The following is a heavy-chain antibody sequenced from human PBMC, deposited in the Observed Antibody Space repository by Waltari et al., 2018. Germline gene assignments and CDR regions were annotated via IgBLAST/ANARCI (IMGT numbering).Heavy chain of an antibody. V-gene: IGHV1-69*10. CDR1: GGTFSSYA. D-gene: IGHD3-9*01. CDR2: IIPILGIA. CDR3: ASPASVDDLGFDLHY. Sequence: QVQLVQSGAEVKKPGSSVKVSCKASGGTFSSYAISWARQAPGQGLEWTGGIIPILGIANYAQKFQGRVTITADKSTSTAYMELSSLRSEDTAVYYCASPASVDDLGFDLHYWGQGTLVTVSS. J-gene: IGHJ4*02.